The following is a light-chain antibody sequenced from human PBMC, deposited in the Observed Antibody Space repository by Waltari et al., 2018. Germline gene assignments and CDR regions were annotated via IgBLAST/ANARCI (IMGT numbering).Light chain of an antibody. CDR3: QQYNTWPPLT. Sequence: EILMTQSPATLSLSPGESATLPCKASQNVYTNLAWYQQKPGQPPRLIISGASARVTGVRSRFRGSGSGTEVTLTISSLQSDDFAVYYCQQYNTWPPLTLGGGTRVDI. CDR2: GAS. V-gene: IGKV3-15*01. CDR1: QNVYTN. J-gene: IGKJ4*01.